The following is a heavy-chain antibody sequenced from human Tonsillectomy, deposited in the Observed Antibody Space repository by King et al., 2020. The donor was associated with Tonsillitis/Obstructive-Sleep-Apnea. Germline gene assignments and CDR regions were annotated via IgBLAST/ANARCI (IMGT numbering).Heavy chain of an antibody. D-gene: IGHD5-18*01. Sequence: QVQLQESGPGLVKPSETLSLTCTVSGGSISSYYWSWIRQPAGKGLGWIGRIYTSGSTNYNPSLKSRVTMSVDTSKNQFSLKLSSVTAADTAVYYCAGHSGYSYGWGKYFQHWGQGTLVTVSS. J-gene: IGHJ1*01. CDR1: GGSISSYY. CDR3: AGHSGYSYGWGKYFQH. CDR2: IYTSGST. V-gene: IGHV4-4*07.